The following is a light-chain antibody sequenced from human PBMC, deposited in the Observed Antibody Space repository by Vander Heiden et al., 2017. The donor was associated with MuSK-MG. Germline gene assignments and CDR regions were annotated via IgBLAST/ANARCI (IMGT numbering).Light chain of an antibody. V-gene: IGKV4-1*01. CDR1: QSVLYSPNNKNY. CDR3: QHDDCTPRT. J-gene: IGKJ1*01. Sequence: DIVMTQSPDSLAVSLGERATINCKSSQSVLYSPNNKNYLTWYQQKPGQPPELLIYWASTPESGVPDRFSGSGSRTDFTLTVSSLQAEDVAVYCCQHDDCTPRTFGQRTKVEIK. CDR2: WAS.